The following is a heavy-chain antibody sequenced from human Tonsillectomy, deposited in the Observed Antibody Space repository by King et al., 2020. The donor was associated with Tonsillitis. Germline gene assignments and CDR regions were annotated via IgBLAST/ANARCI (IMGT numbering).Heavy chain of an antibody. D-gene: IGHD2-2*01. CDR3: ARLPAYYYMDV. V-gene: IGHV3-66*01. CDR1: GFTVSSNY. J-gene: IGHJ6*03. CDR2: IYIGGST. Sequence: VQLVESGGGLVQPGGSLRLSCAASGFTVSSNYMSVVRQAPGKGLEWVSVIYIGGSTYYSDSVMGRFTISRDKSKNTLYLPMNSLRAEDTAVYYCARLPAYYYMDVWGKGTTVTVSS.